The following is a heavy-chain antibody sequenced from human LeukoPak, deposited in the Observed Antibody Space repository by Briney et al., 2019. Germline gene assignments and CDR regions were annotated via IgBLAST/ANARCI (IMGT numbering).Heavy chain of an antibody. CDR3: ARAPHCSGGSCYSSWFDP. Sequence: GASVKVSCKASGYIFTSYGISWVRQAPGQGLEWMGWISAYNGNTNYAQKLQGRVTMTTDTSTSTAYMELRSLRSDDTAVYYCARAPHCSGGSCYSSWFDPWGQGTLVTVSS. D-gene: IGHD2-15*01. CDR1: GYIFTSYG. V-gene: IGHV1-18*01. CDR2: ISAYNGNT. J-gene: IGHJ5*02.